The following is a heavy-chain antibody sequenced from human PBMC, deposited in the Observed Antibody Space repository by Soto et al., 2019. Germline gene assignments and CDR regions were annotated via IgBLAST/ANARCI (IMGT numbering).Heavy chain of an antibody. Sequence: SESLSLTCTVSVGSISSYYWSWIRQPPGKGLEWIGYIYYSGSTNYNPSLKSRVTISVDTSKNQFSLKLSSVTAADTAVYYCARAPYYYDSSGYSYFDYWGQGTLVTVSS. J-gene: IGHJ4*02. CDR1: VGSISSYY. CDR2: IYYSGST. CDR3: ARAPYYYDSSGYSYFDY. D-gene: IGHD3-22*01. V-gene: IGHV4-59*01.